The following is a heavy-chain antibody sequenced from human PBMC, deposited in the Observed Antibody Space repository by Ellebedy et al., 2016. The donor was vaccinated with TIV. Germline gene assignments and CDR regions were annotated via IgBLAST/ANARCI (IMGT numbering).Heavy chain of an antibody. J-gene: IGHJ6*03. D-gene: IGHD4-11*01. Sequence: GESLKISCAASGFTFSSYSMNWVRQAPGKGLEWVSYISSSSSTIYYADSVKGRFTISRDNAKNSLYLQINSLRAEDTAVYYCARDPFYSNYGYYYYYMDVWGKGTTVTVSS. CDR3: ARDPFYSNYGYYYYYMDV. CDR1: GFTFSSYS. V-gene: IGHV3-48*04. CDR2: ISSSSSTI.